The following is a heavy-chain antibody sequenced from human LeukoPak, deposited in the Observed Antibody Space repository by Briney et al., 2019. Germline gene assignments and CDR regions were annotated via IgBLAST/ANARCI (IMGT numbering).Heavy chain of an antibody. J-gene: IGHJ4*02. D-gene: IGHD3-9*01. CDR1: GGSFSGYY. V-gene: IGHV4-34*01. CDR2: INHSGST. CDR3: ARSPYVLRYFD. Sequence: PSETLSLTCAVYGGSFSGYYWSWIRQPPGKGLEWIGEINHSGSTNYNPSLKSRVTISVDTSKNQFSLKLSSVTAADTAVYYCARSPYVLRYFDWGQGTLVTVSS.